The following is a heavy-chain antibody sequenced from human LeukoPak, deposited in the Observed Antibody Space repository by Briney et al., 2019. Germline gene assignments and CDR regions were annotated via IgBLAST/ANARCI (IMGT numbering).Heavy chain of an antibody. CDR3: ARDGGRYCSSTSCRTNYYYYGMDV. J-gene: IGHJ6*02. V-gene: IGHV1-46*01. Sequence: ASVKVSCKASGYTFTNYYMHWVRQAPGQGLEWMGVINPTGGSTYYAQKFQGRVTITADESTSTAYMELSSLRSEDTAVYYCARDGGRYCSSTSCRTNYYYYGMDVWGQGTTVTVSS. D-gene: IGHD2-2*01. CDR2: INPTGGST. CDR1: GYTFTNYY.